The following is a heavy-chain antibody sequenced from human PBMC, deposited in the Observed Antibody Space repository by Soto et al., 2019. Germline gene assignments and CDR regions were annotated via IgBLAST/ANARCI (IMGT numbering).Heavy chain of an antibody. J-gene: IGHJ6*04. CDR3: ARDRYYSLDV. Sequence: PGGSLRLSCAVSGSTFSNDWMHWVRQAPGKGLVWVSHINSDGSSTNYADFVKGRFTIARDNAKNTVYLQMNSLRAEDTAVYYCARDRYYSLDVWGKGTTVSVSS. CDR1: GSTFSNDW. CDR2: INSDGSST. V-gene: IGHV3-74*01.